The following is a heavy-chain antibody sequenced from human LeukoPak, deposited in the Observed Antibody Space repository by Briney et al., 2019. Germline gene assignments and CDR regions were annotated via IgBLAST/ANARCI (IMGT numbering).Heavy chain of an antibody. J-gene: IGHJ3*02. Sequence: SETLSLTCTVSGGSISSYYWSWIRQPPGKGLEWIGYIYTGGSTNYNPSLKSRVTISVDTSKNQFSLKLSSVTAADTAVYYCARHSGSCYSGDCAAFDIWGQGTMVTVSS. D-gene: IGHD2-15*01. V-gene: IGHV4-4*09. CDR2: IYTGGST. CDR1: GGSISSYY. CDR3: ARHSGSCYSGDCAAFDI.